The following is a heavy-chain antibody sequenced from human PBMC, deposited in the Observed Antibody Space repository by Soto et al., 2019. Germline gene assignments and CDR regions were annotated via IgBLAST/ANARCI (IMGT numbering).Heavy chain of an antibody. J-gene: IGHJ6*02. V-gene: IGHV4-4*02. CDR3: ARRGYGPGFPYYYGMDV. Sequence: LSLTCAVSGGSISSSNWWSWVRQPPGKGLEWIGEIYHSGSTNYNPSLKSRVTISVDKSKNQFSLKLSSVTAADTAVYYCARRGYGPGFPYYYGMDVWGQGTTVTVSS. D-gene: IGHD3-10*01. CDR2: IYHSGST. CDR1: GGSISSSNW.